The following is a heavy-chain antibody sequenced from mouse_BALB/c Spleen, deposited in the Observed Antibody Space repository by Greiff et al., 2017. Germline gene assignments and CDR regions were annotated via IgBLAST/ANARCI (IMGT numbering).Heavy chain of an antibody. CDR1: GYSITSDYA. J-gene: IGHJ4*01. CDR2: ISYSGST. CDR3: ARLINFSMDY. D-gene: IGHD1-2*01. V-gene: IGHV3-2*02. Sequence: VQLKESGPGLVKPSQSLSLTCTVTGYSITSDYAWNWIRQFPGNKLEWMGYISYSGSTSYNPSLKSRISITRDTSKNQFFLQLNSVTTEDTATYYCARLINFSMDYWGQGTSVTVSS.